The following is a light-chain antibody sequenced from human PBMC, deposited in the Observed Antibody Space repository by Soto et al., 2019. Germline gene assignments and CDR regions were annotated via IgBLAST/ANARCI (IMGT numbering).Light chain of an antibody. CDR3: SSYKSSSTYV. CDR1: SSDVGGYNY. CDR2: EVS. V-gene: IGLV2-14*01. Sequence: QSVLTQPASVSGSPGQSITISCTGTSSDVGGYNYVSWYQQHPGKAPKLMIYEVSNRPSGVSNRFSGSKSGNTASLTISGLQDEDEADYYCSSYKSSSTYVFRTGTKVTV. J-gene: IGLJ1*01.